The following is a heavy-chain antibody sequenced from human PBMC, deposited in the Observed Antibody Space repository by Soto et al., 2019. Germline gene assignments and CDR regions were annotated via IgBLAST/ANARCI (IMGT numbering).Heavy chain of an antibody. CDR3: AKALSRPSTYYYDSSGLYFDY. J-gene: IGHJ4*02. Sequence: GGSLRLSCAASGFTFSSYAMSWVRQAPGKGLEWVSAISGSGGSTYYADSVKGRFTISRDNSKNTLYLQMNSLRAEDTAVYYCAKALSRPSTYYYDSSGLYFDYWGQGTLVTVSS. CDR2: ISGSGGST. CDR1: GFTFSSYA. V-gene: IGHV3-23*01. D-gene: IGHD3-22*01.